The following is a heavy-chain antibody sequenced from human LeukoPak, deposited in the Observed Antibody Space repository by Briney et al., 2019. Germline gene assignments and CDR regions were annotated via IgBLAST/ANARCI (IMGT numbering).Heavy chain of an antibody. J-gene: IGHJ5*02. CDR3: ARDEGP. CDR1: GFRISSYW. V-gene: IGHV3-7*01. CDR2: IEEDGDEK. Sequence: PGGSLRLSCAASGFRISSYWMSWVRQAPGKGLEWVANIEEDGDEKNYVDSVKGRFTISRDSAKNSLYLQMNDLRADDTAVYYCARDEGPWGQGTRVTVSS.